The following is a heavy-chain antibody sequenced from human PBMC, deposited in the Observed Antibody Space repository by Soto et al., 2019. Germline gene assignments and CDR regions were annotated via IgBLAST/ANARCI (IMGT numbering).Heavy chain of an antibody. J-gene: IGHJ5*01. Sequence: QVQLQESGPGLVKPLQTLSLTCNVSGDSMSSGDYYWSWIRQPPGKGLEWLADISSRGTVYYTPTLKGRHTISMVTSKNQFSLRLRSVTAADTAVYFCARGRTVSSRPIHSWGHGTLVTVSS. D-gene: IGHD4-17*01. V-gene: IGHV4-30-4*01. CDR1: GDSMSSGDYY. CDR2: ISSRGTV. CDR3: ARGRTVSSRPIHS.